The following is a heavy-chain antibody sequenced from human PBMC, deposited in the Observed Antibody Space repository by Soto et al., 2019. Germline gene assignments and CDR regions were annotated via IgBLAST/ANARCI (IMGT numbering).Heavy chain of an antibody. J-gene: IGHJ4*02. V-gene: IGHV3-21*01. CDR3: ARGDGDYYDGNGYLGRH. CDR2: ISSSSSYI. CDR1: GFTFSSYS. D-gene: IGHD3-22*01. Sequence: GGSLRLSCAASGFTFSSYSMNWVRQAPGKGLEWVSSISSSSSYIYYADSAKGRFTISRDNAKNTVYLQMNSLRAEDTAVYYCARGDGDYYDGNGYLGRHWGQGTLVTVSS.